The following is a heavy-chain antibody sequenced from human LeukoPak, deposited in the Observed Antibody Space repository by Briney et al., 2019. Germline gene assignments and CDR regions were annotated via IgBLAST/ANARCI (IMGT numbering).Heavy chain of an antibody. Sequence: ASVKVSCKASGCAFTGYYMHWVRQAPGQGLEWMGWINPNSGGTKYAQKFQGRVTMTRDTSISTAYMELSSLRSDDTAVYYCARAETIDYWGQGTLVTVSS. J-gene: IGHJ4*02. CDR3: ARAETIDY. CDR2: INPNSGGT. V-gene: IGHV1-2*02. CDR1: GCAFTGYY. D-gene: IGHD4-17*01.